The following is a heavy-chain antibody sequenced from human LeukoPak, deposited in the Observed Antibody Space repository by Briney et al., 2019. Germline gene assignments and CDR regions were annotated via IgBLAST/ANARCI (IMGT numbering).Heavy chain of an antibody. CDR3: VRSLTYYNMDV. CDR2: ISYDGTNK. V-gene: IGHV3-30*03. CDR1: GFTFSNYV. Sequence: PGGSLRLSCAASGFTFSNYVIHWVRQAPGKGLEWLAVISYDGTNKYYADFVKGRFTISRDHSQSTVDLQMNTLGGADTAVYYCVRSLTYYNMDVWGKGTTVTVSS. J-gene: IGHJ6*03.